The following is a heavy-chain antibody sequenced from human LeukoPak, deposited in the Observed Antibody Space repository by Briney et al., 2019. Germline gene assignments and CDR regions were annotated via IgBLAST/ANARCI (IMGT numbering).Heavy chain of an antibody. J-gene: IGHJ6*03. CDR2: IYYSGST. Sequence: SETLSLTCTISGGFISSSSYYWGWIRQPPGKGLEWIGDIYYSGSTYYNPALKSRVSMSIDTSKNQFSLKLSSVTAADTAVYYCARGPAGPVPYYYYMDVWGKGTTVTVSS. CDR1: GGFISSSSYY. V-gene: IGHV4-39*07. D-gene: IGHD6-13*01. CDR3: ARGPAGPVPYYYYMDV.